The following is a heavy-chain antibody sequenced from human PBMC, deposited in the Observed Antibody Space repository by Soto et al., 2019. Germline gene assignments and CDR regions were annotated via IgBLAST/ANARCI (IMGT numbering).Heavy chain of an antibody. J-gene: IGHJ6*02. D-gene: IGHD2-21*01. CDR2: IVPIFGTA. CDR3: ARANVGAIFGHYYYGMDV. V-gene: IGHV1-69*12. CDR1: GGTFNSYA. Sequence: QVQLVQSGPEVKKPGSSVKVSCKASGGTFNSYAISWVRQAPGQGLEWMGGIVPIFGTANYAQKFQGRVTITEDESTSTAYMELSGLRYEDTALYYCARANVGAIFGHYYYGMDVWGQGTTFTVAS.